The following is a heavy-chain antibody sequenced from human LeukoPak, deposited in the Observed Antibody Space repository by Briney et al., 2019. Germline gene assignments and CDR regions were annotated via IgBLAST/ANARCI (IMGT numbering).Heavy chain of an antibody. Sequence: GASVKVSCKASGYTFTSYGISWVRQAPGQGLEWMGWISAYNGNTNYAQKLQGRVTMTTDTSTSTAYMELRSLRSDDTAVYYCARDPALDTVTTFAPDYYYYGRDVGGQGPRVTVSS. V-gene: IGHV1-18*01. CDR3: ARDPALDTVTTFAPDYYYYGRDV. D-gene: IGHD4-17*01. J-gene: IGHJ6*02. CDR2: ISAYNGNT. CDR1: GYTFTSYG.